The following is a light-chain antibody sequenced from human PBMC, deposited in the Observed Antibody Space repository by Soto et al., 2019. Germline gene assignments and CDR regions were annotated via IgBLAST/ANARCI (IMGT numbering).Light chain of an antibody. V-gene: IGKV3-11*01. CDR2: DAS. CDR3: HQRSNWPPLT. J-gene: IGKJ4*01. Sequence: EIVLTQSPATLSLSPGERATLSCRASQSVGGYLDWYQQKPGQAPRLLIYDASNRASRIPARFCGSGSGTVFTLTISSLGPEDLAVYYCHQRSNWPPLTFGGGTKVEIK. CDR1: QSVGGY.